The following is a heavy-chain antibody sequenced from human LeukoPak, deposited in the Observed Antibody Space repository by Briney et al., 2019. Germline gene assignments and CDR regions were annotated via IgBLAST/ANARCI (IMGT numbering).Heavy chain of an antibody. CDR3: ARAPYCIGGSCRFDY. V-gene: IGHV3-7*03. CDR1: GFTFNTYW. D-gene: IGHD2-15*01. J-gene: IGHJ4*02. CDR2: IKQDGSEK. Sequence: GGSLRLSCAASGFTFNTYWMSWVRQAPGKGLEWVANIKQDGSEKYYVDSVKGRFTISRDNAKNSLYLQMNSLRAEDTAVYYCARAPYCIGGSCRFDYWGQGTLVTVSS.